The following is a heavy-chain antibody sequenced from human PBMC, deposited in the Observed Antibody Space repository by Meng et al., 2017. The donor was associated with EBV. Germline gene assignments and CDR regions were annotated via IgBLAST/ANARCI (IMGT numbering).Heavy chain of an antibody. J-gene: IGHJ4*02. CDR3: ASESGRGYTPDY. CDR1: RGSFRYYA. V-gene: IGHV1-69*01. D-gene: IGHD3-10*01. CDR2: FLPRLGAP. Sequence: QSADEAQSPGSSVNVSCMSSRGSFRYYAIIWVRQGPGQGLEWLGGFLPRLGAPNYAQKFHGRVKITSDESTSTHYMDLSSLRSEDTAIYSCASESGRGYTPDYWGQGTLVTVSS.